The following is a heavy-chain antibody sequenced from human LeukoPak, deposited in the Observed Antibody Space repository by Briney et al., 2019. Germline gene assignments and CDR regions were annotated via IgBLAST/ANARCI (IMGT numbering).Heavy chain of an antibody. CDR3: ARRVGYDFWSGYYVTDWFDP. D-gene: IGHD3-3*01. CDR2: MNPNSGNT. CDR1: GYTFTSYD. Sequence: ASVKVSCKASGYTFTSYDINWVRQATGQELEWMGWMNPNSGNTGYAQKFQGRVTMTRNTSISTAYMELSSLRSEDTAVYYRARRVGYDFWSGYYVTDWFDPWGQGTLVTVSS. J-gene: IGHJ5*02. V-gene: IGHV1-8*01.